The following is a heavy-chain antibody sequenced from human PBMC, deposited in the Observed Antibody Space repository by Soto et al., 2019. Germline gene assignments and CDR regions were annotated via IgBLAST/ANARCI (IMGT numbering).Heavy chain of an antibody. D-gene: IGHD3-22*01. CDR1: GFVFSNAW. CDR2: IKSKALGGTT. CDR3: TTDPYSTMIEVRFDY. J-gene: IGHJ4*01. V-gene: IGHV3-15*07. Sequence: EVQLVDSGGDLVKPGGSLRLSCAGSGFVFSNAWINWVRQAPGKGLEWVGRIKSKALGGTTDFAAPVRGRFAITRDDSRNMAYMQMNSLNTEDTAVYYCTTDPYSTMIEVRFDYWGHGTPVTVSS.